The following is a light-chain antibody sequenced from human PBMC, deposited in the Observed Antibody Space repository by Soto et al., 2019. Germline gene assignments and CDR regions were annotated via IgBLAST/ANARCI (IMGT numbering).Light chain of an antibody. V-gene: IGKV1-39*01. CDR1: QSISSY. J-gene: IGKJ4*01. CDR3: RQSYRTLA. Sequence: DIPMTQSPSSLSASVGDRVTITCRASQSISSYVNWYQQKPGKAPKLLIYAASRLQSGVPSRFSGSGSGTDFALNISSLHPEDFETYYCRQSYRTLAFGGGTKVEIK. CDR2: AAS.